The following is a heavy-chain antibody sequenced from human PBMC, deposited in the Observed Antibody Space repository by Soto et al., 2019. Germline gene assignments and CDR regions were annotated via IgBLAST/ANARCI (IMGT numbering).Heavy chain of an antibody. CDR1: GFRFSTSS. J-gene: IGHJ4*02. V-gene: IGHV3-23*01. CDR2: ISPSASDT. Sequence: GGSLRLSCAASGFRFSTSSMAWVRQRPGKGLEWVSAISPSASDTLYADSVKGRFTISRDNSQNTLSLQMTSLRAADTAVYYCAKGGYTFAYEWGQGALVTVSS. CDR3: AKGGYTFAYE. D-gene: IGHD5-18*01.